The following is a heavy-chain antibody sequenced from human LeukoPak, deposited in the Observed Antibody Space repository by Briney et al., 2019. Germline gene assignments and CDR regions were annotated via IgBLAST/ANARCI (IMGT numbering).Heavy chain of an antibody. CDR2: IYYSGVT. V-gene: IGHV4-39*07. CDR1: GGSFSSSSYY. J-gene: IGHJ6*03. D-gene: IGHD5-12*01. Sequence: SETLSLTCTVSGGSFSSSSYYWAWIRQPPGKGLEWIGSIYYSGVTYYNPSLKSRVTISVDTSKNQFSLKLSSVTAADTAVYYCARGGYDRGMDVWGKGTTVTVSS. CDR3: ARGGYDRGMDV.